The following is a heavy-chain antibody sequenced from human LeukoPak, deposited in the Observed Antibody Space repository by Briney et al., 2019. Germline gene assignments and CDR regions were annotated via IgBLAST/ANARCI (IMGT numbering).Heavy chain of an antibody. CDR1: GFTFSTYW. D-gene: IGHD3/OR15-3a*01. Sequence: GGSLRLSCVASGFTFSTYWMHWVRHAPGKGLVWVSRINTDGSSISYADSVKGRFTISRDNAKNTLYLQMNSLRAEDTAVYYCARADFWTGYYGYWGQGILVTVSS. CDR3: ARADFWTGYYGY. CDR2: INTDGSSI. J-gene: IGHJ4*02. V-gene: IGHV3-74*01.